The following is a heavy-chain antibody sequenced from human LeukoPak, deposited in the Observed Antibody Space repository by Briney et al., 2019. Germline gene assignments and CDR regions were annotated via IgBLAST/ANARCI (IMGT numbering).Heavy chain of an antibody. J-gene: IGHJ3*02. CDR3: ARDREYYYDTSGLANDAFDI. Sequence: GRSLRLSCAASGFTFSTYAMHWVRQAPGKGPEWVAVISYDGSNNYYAASVKGRFTISRDNSKNTLYLQMNSLRAEDTAVYYCARDREYYYDTSGLANDAFDIWGQGTMVTVSS. V-gene: IGHV3-30*01. CDR2: ISYDGSNN. D-gene: IGHD3-22*01. CDR1: GFTFSTYA.